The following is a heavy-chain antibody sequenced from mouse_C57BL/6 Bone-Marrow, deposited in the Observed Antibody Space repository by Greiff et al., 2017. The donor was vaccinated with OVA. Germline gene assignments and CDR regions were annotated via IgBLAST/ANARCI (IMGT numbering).Heavy chain of an antibody. Sequence: VQLQQPGAELVKPGDSVKLSCKASGYTFTSYWMHWVKQRPGQGLEWIGMIHPNSGSTNYNEKFKSKATLTVDKSSSTAYMQLSSLTSEDSAVYYCARRGYYPYAMDYWGQGTSVTVSS. V-gene: IGHV1-64*01. J-gene: IGHJ4*01. CDR2: IHPNSGST. CDR1: GYTFTSYW. D-gene: IGHD1-1*01. CDR3: ARRGYYPYAMDY.